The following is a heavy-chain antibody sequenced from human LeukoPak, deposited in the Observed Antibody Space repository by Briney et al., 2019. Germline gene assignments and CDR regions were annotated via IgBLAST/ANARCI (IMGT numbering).Heavy chain of an antibody. D-gene: IGHD4-17*01. CDR2: IYSGSSA. V-gene: IGHV3-66*02. CDR3: ARDYGDGRGYFDY. CDR1: GFTVIDNY. J-gene: IGHJ4*02. Sequence: GGSLRLSCAASGFTVIDNYMTWVRQAPGKGLEWVSVIYSGSSAYYADSVKGRFTISRDNSKNTLYLQMNSLRAEDTAVYYCARDYGDGRGYFDYWGQGTLVTVSS.